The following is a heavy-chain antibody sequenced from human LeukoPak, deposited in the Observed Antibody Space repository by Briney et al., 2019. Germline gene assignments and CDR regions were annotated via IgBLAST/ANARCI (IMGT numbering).Heavy chain of an antibody. D-gene: IGHD1-26*01. CDR2: ISGSGDST. CDR3: AKDGGTYPYFLDV. Sequence: GGSLRLSCAAPGFTFNNFAMSWVRQTPGGGLEWISAISGSGDSTFYADSVKGRFTISRDNSKNTLYGQMNTLRADDTAIYICAKDGGTYPYFLDVWGKGTTVIVSS. CDR1: GFTFNNFA. V-gene: IGHV3-23*01. J-gene: IGHJ6*03.